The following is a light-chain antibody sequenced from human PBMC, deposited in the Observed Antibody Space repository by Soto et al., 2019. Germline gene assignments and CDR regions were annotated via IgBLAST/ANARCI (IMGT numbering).Light chain of an antibody. Sequence: QSALTQPASVSGSPGQSITISCTGTSSDVGGYNYVSWYQQHPGKAPKLMIYDVSSRPSGVSNRFSGSKSGNTASLIISGLLAEDEYYYYCTSYTANKTPLFGGGTKLTVL. CDR3: TSYTANKTPL. J-gene: IGLJ2*01. CDR1: SSDVGGYNY. CDR2: DVS. V-gene: IGLV2-14*03.